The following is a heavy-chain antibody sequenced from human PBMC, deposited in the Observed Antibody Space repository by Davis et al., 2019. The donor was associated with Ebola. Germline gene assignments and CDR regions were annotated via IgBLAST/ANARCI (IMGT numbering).Heavy chain of an antibody. J-gene: IGHJ5*02. Sequence: PSETLSLTCTVSGGSISSGDYYWSWIRQPPGKGLEWIGYIYYSGSTYYNPSLKSRVTISVDTSKNQFSLKLSSVTAADTAVYYCARGIADFWSGYYPYNWFDPWGQGTLVTVSS. D-gene: IGHD3-3*01. CDR3: ARGIADFWSGYYPYNWFDP. CDR2: IYYSGST. V-gene: IGHV4-30-4*01. CDR1: GGSISSGDYY.